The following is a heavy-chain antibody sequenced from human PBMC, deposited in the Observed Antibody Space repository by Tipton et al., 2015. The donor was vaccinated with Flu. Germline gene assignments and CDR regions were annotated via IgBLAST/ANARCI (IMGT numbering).Heavy chain of an antibody. V-gene: IGHV3-33*01. CDR1: GFTFSSYG. D-gene: IGHD6-13*01. Sequence: SLRLSCAASGFTFSSYGMHWVRQAPGKGLEWVAVIWYDGSNKYYADSVKGRFTISRDNSKNTLYLQMNSLRAEDTAVYYCARDRIAAAGTGPFDYWGQGTLVTVSS. CDR2: IWYDGSNK. J-gene: IGHJ4*02. CDR3: ARDRIAAAGTGPFDY.